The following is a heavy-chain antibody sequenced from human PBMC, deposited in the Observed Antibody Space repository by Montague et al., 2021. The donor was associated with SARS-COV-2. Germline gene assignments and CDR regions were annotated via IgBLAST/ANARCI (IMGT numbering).Heavy chain of an antibody. Sequence: SETLSLTYAVHGTSFSGYYWNWIRQPPGKGLEWIGEINHGGSTKYSPSLKSRLTISADTSKNQFSLKLTSVAAADTAVYYCARLRDGVVPSPILGVGPYYSYYYMGVWGRGTTVTVSS. J-gene: IGHJ6*03. CDR2: INHGGST. V-gene: IGHV4-34*01. CDR3: ARLRDGVVPSPILGVGPYYSYYYMGV. CDR1: GTSFSGYY. D-gene: IGHD3-10*01.